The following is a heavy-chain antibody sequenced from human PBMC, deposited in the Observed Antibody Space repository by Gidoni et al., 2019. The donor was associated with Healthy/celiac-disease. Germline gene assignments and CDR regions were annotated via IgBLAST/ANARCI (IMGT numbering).Heavy chain of an antibody. V-gene: IGHV3-21*01. CDR2: MSSSSSYI. Sequence: EVQLVESGGGLVKPGGSLSLSCAASGFTFSSYSMNWVRQAPGKGLEWVSSMSSSSSYIYYADSVKGRFTISRDNAKNSLYLQMNSLRAEDTAVYYCARDSGVDNWNHEAFDIWGQGTMVTVSS. CDR3: ARDSGVDNWNHEAFDI. CDR1: GFTFSSYS. D-gene: IGHD1-20*01. J-gene: IGHJ3*02.